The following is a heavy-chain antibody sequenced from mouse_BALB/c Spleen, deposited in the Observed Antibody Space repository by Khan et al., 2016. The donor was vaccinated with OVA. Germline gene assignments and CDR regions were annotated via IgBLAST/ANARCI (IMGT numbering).Heavy chain of an antibody. CDR2: ISSGSSSI. V-gene: IGHV5-17*02. J-gene: IGHJ2*01. CDR3: ARDSNFDY. Sequence: EVQLVESGGGLVQPGGSRKLSCAASGFTFSRFGMHWVRQAPEKGLEWVAYISSGSSSIYYEDTVKGRFTISRDNPKNTLFLQMTSLRSEDTAMYYCARDSNFDYLGQGTTLTVSS. CDR1: GFTFSRFG.